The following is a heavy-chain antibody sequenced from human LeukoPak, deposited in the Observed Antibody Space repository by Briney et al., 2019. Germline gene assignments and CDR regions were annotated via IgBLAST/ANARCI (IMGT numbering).Heavy chain of an antibody. Sequence: GGSLRLSCAASGFTFSSYAMTWVRQAPGKGLEWVSGISGSDVTSYYATTYYADSVKGRFTISRDYSKNTVYLQMNSLRSEDTAVYYCAKQRGVEALGTSADYYYGMDVWGQGTTVTVSS. J-gene: IGHJ6*02. D-gene: IGHD2-8*01. CDR3: AKQRGVEALGTSADYYYGMDV. CDR1: GFTFSSYA. CDR2: ISGSDVTSYYATT. V-gene: IGHV3-23*01.